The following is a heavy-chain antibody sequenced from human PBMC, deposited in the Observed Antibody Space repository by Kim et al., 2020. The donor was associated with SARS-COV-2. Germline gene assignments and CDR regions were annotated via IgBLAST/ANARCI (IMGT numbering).Heavy chain of an antibody. D-gene: IGHD2-15*01. CDR2: INPSGGST. CDR3: ARERFGVVVVVAATLDY. V-gene: IGHV1-46*01. CDR1: GYTFTSYY. J-gene: IGHJ4*02. Sequence: ASVKVSCKASGYTFTSYYMHWVRQAPGQGLEWMGIINPSGGSTSYAQKFQGRVTMTRDTSTSTVYMELSSLRSEDTAVYYCARERFGVVVVVAATLDYWGQGTLVTVSS.